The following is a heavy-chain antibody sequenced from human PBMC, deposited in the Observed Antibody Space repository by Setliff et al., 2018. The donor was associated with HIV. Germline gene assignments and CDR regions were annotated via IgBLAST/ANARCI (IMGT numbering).Heavy chain of an antibody. Sequence: PGESLKISCKGSGYSFTSYWIGWVRQMPGKGLEWMGIIYPGDSDTRYSPSFQGQVTISADKSISTAYLQWSSLKASDTAMYYSARRTIAAAGTSAFDIWGQGTMVTVSS. J-gene: IGHJ3*02. V-gene: IGHV5-51*01. CDR3: ARRTIAAAGTSAFDI. CDR1: GYSFTSYW. CDR2: IYPGDSDT. D-gene: IGHD6-13*01.